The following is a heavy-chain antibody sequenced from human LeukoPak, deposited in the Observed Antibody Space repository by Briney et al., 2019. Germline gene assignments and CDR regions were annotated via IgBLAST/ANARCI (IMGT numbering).Heavy chain of an antibody. J-gene: IGHJ2*01. CDR2: IYHSGST. V-gene: IGHV4-38-2*02. D-gene: IGHD3-3*01. CDR1: GYSVSSGYY. Sequence: SETLSLTCTVSGYSVSSGYYWGWIRQPPGKGLEWVGSIYHSGSTNYNPSLKSRVTISVDTSKNQFSLKLSSVTAADTAVYYCARDRATIFGVVIFYWYFDLWGRGTLVTVSS. CDR3: ARDRATIFGVVIFYWYFDL.